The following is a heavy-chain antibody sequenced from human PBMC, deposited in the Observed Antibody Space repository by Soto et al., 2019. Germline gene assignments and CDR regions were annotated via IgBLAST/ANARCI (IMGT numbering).Heavy chain of an antibody. V-gene: IGHV1-18*01. CDR3: AREKQLRKTGYYGMDV. Sequence: QVQLVQSGAEVKKPGASVKVSCKASGYTFTSYGISWVRQSPGQGLEWMGWISAYNGNTNYAQKLQGRVTMTTDTSTSTAYMELRSLRSDDTAVYYCAREKQLRKTGYYGMDVWGQGTTVTVSS. CDR1: GYTFTSYG. D-gene: IGHD6-13*01. CDR2: ISAYNGNT. J-gene: IGHJ6*02.